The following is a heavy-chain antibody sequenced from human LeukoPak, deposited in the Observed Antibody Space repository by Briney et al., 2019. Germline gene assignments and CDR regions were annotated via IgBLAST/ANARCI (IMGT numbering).Heavy chain of an antibody. CDR1: GGTFSSYA. J-gene: IGHJ5*02. CDR2: IIPILGIA. V-gene: IGHV1-69*04. D-gene: IGHD6-13*01. Sequence: GASVKVSCKASGGTFSSYAISWVRQAPGQGLERMGRIIPILGIANYAQKFQGRVTITADKSTSTAYMELSSLRSEDTAVYYCARAGIAAAGTHNWFDPWGQGTLVTVSS. CDR3: ARAGIAAAGTHNWFDP.